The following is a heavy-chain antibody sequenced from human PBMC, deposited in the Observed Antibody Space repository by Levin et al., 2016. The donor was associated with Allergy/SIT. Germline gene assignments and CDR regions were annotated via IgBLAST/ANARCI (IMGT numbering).Heavy chain of an antibody. V-gene: IGHV3-23*01. D-gene: IGHD3-3*01. Sequence: GESLKISCAASGFTFSRYAMRWVRQAPGKGLEWVSSLDEHGSETYYADSVKGRFTISRDNSKNTLYLQMDSLRAEDTAIYYCAKAYDHRYVDCWGPGTLVTVSS. J-gene: IGHJ4*02. CDR3: AKAYDHRYVDC. CDR2: LDEHGSET. CDR1: GFTFSRYA.